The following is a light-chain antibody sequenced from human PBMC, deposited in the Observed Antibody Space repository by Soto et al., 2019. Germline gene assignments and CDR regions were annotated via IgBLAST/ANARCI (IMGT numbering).Light chain of an antibody. J-gene: IGKJ2*01. V-gene: IGKV1-39*01. CDR3: QQRVYT. Sequence: DIQMTQSPSSLSASVGDRVTITCRASQSISSYLNWYQQKPGKAPKLLIYAASSLQSEVPSRFSGSGSGTDFTLTISSLQPEDFATYYCQQRVYTFGQGTKVDIK. CDR1: QSISSY. CDR2: AAS.